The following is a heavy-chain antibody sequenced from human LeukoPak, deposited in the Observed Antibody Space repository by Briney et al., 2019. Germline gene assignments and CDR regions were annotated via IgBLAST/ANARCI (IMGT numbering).Heavy chain of an antibody. V-gene: IGHV4-61*02. D-gene: IGHD1-26*01. Sequence: SETLSLTCTVSGGSISSGNYYWSWIRQPAGKGLEWIGRIYTSGSTNYNPSLTSRVTISVDTSKNQFSLKLSSVTAADTAVYYCARDRGQMGATTDGGYYYYYMDVWGKGTTVTISS. J-gene: IGHJ6*03. CDR3: ARDRGQMGATTDGGYYYYYMDV. CDR1: GGSISSGNYY. CDR2: IYTSGST.